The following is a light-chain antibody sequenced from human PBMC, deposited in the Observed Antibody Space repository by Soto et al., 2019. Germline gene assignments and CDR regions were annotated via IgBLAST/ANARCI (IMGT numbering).Light chain of an antibody. V-gene: IGLV2-14*01. CDR1: SSDVGGYNY. CDR2: DVS. J-gene: IGLJ2*01. CDR3: CSYTSSSTLLV. Sequence: QSALTQPASVSGSPGQSITISCTGTSSDVGGYNYVSWYQQHPGKAPKLMIYDVSNRPSGVSNRFSGSKSGNTASLTISGLQAEDEDAYYCCSYTSSSTLLVFGGGTKVTVL.